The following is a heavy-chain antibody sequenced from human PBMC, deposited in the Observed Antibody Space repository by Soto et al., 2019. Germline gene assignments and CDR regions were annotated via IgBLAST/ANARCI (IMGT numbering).Heavy chain of an antibody. CDR3: ARGPYSDSSEWFDP. V-gene: IGHV3-23*01. J-gene: IGHJ5*02. CDR1: GFTFSSYA. CDR2: ISGRGDRT. Sequence: EVQVLESGGGLGQPGGSLRLSCAASGFTFSSYAMAWVRQAPGKGLEWVSSISGRGDRTYYADSVKGRFTISRDNSKSTLSLQMNRLRAEDTALYYCARGPYSDSSEWFDPWGQGTLVTVSS. D-gene: IGHD6-6*01.